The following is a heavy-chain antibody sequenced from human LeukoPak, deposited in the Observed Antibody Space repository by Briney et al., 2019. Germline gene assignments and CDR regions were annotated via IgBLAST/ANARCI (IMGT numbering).Heavy chain of an antibody. V-gene: IGHV3-49*04. Sequence: GGSLRLSCTASGFTFGDYAMSWVRQAPGRGLEWVGFIRSKAYGGTTEYAASGKGRFTISRDDSKGIAYLQMNSLKTEDTAVYYCTRDSGLWFRSWHYFDYWGQGTLVTVSS. J-gene: IGHJ4*02. CDR2: IRSKAYGGTT. CDR3: TRDSGLWFRSWHYFDY. D-gene: IGHD3-10*01. CDR1: GFTFGDYA.